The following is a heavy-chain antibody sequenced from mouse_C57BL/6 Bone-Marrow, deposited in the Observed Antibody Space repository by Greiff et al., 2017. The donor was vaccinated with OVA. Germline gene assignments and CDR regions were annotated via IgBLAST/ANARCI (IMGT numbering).Heavy chain of an antibody. CDR2: IDPNGGGT. V-gene: IGHV1-72*01. J-gene: IGHJ2*03. Sequence: VQLQQPGAELVKPGASVKLSCKASGYTFTSYWMHWVKQRPGRGLEWIGSIDPNGGGTQYNEKFKGKATLTVDKPSSTAYMQLSSLTSEDSAVYYCARAVVGGVFDKWCQGTSLTVSS. CDR1: GYTFTSYW. D-gene: IGHD1-1*01. CDR3: ARAVVGGVFDK.